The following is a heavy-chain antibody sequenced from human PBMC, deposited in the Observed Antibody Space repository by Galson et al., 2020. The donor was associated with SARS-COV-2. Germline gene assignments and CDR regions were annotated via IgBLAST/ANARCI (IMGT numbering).Heavy chain of an antibody. D-gene: IGHD2-2*01. CDR2: ISYDGSNK. V-gene: IGHV3-30-3*01. J-gene: IGHJ4*02. CDR1: GFTFSSYA. CDR3: ASGLSHQNYFDY. Sequence: GGSLRLSCAASGFTFSSYAMHWVRQAPGKGLEWVAVISYDGSNKYYADSVKGRFTISRDNSKNTLYLQMNSLRAEDTAVYYCASGLSHQNYFDYWGQGTLVTVSS.